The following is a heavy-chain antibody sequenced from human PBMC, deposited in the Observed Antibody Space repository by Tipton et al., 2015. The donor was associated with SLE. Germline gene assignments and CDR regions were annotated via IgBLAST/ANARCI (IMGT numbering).Heavy chain of an antibody. CDR3: ARGDILTGLEAFDF. CDR2: INHGGSP. V-gene: IGHV4-34*01. D-gene: IGHD3-9*01. CDR1: GGSLSDYY. J-gene: IGHJ3*01. Sequence: LRLSCAVYGGSLSDYYWGWIRQPPGKGLEWIGEINHGGSPKYNPSLKSRVTISVDTSRNQFSLKLTSVTAADTAVYYCARGDILTGLEAFDFWGQGIMVTVSS.